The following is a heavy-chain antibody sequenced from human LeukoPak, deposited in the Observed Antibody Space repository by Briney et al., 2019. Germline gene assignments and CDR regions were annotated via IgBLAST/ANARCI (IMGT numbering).Heavy chain of an antibody. CDR1: GFTFSSYG. Sequence: PGGSLRLSCAASGFTFSSYGMHWVRQAPGKGLEWVAVISYDGSNKYYADSVKGRFTISRDNSKNTLYLQMNSLRAEDTAVYYCAKDKFRIVRYFDYWGQGTLVTVSS. J-gene: IGHJ4*02. CDR2: ISYDGSNK. V-gene: IGHV3-30*18. D-gene: IGHD3-9*01. CDR3: AKDKFRIVRYFDY.